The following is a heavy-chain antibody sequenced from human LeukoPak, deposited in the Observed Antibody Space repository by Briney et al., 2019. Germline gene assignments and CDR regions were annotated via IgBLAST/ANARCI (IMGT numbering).Heavy chain of an antibody. Sequence: GGSLRLSCAASGFTFSSYEMNWVRQAPGKGLEWVSYISSSGSTIYYADSVKGRFTISRDNAKNSLYLQMNSLRAEDTALYYCARAEGGDYDAMDVWGKGTTVTVSS. CDR3: ARAEGGDYDAMDV. V-gene: IGHV3-48*03. CDR1: GFTFSSYE. D-gene: IGHD1-14*01. J-gene: IGHJ6*04. CDR2: ISSSGSTI.